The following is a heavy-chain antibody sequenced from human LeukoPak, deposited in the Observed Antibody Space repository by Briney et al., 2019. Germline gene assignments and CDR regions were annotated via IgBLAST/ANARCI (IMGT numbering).Heavy chain of an antibody. D-gene: IGHD6-13*01. CDR3: ATAAADTGFDY. CDR1: GYTFTGCY. J-gene: IGHJ4*02. V-gene: IGHV1-2*06. CDR2: INPNSGGT. Sequence: ASVKVSCKASGYTFTGCYMHWVRQAPGQGLEWMGRINPNSGGTNYAQKFQGRVTMTRDTSISTAYMELSRLRSDDTAVYYCATAAADTGFDYWGQGTLITVSS.